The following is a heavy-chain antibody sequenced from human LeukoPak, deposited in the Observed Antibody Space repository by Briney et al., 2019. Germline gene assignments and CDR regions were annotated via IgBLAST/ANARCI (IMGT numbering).Heavy chain of an antibody. Sequence: GGSLRLSCAASGFTVSSNYMSWVRQAPGKGLEWVSVIYSGGSAYYADSVKGRFTISRHNSKNTLYLQMNSLRAEDTAVYYCAIIYGSGSYWFDPWGQGTLVTVSS. CDR3: AIIYGSGSYWFDP. CDR1: GFTVSSNY. V-gene: IGHV3-53*04. CDR2: IYSGGSA. J-gene: IGHJ5*02. D-gene: IGHD3-10*01.